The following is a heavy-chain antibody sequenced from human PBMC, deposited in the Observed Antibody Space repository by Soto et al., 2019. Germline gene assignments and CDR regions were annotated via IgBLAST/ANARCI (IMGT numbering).Heavy chain of an antibody. CDR3: ARDSLSRGIAVDYYYYGMDV. D-gene: IGHD6-19*01. J-gene: IGHJ6*02. V-gene: IGHV1-69*01. Sequence: QVQLVQSGAEVKKPGSSVKVSCKASGGTFSSYAISWVRQAPGQGLEWMGGIIPIFGTANYAQKFQGGVTITADESTSTAYMELSSLRSEDTAVYYCARDSLSRGIAVDYYYYGMDVWGQGTTVTVSS. CDR1: GGTFSSYA. CDR2: IIPIFGTA.